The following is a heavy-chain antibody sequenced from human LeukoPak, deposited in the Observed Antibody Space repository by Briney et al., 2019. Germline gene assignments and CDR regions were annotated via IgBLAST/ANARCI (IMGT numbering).Heavy chain of an antibody. CDR1: GGSFSGYY. J-gene: IGHJ5*02. V-gene: IGHV4-34*01. CDR3: ARGGYYGSGNDFRFDP. Sequence: SETLSLTCAVYGGSFSGYYWGWIRQPPGKGLEWIGSIYHSGRTFYNPSLKSRVTISVDTSKNQFSLKLTSVTAADTAVYYCARGGYYGSGNDFRFDPWGQGTLVTVSS. CDR2: IYHSGRT. D-gene: IGHD3-10*01.